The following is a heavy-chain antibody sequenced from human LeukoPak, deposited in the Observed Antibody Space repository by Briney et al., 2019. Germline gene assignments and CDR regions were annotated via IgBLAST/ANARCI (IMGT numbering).Heavy chain of an antibody. V-gene: IGHV4-39*01. CDR2: MSYSGST. D-gene: IGHD6-19*01. J-gene: IGHJ4*02. CDR3: ARQWLVAPLFDY. Sequence: SETLSLTCTVSGGSVSSNYWGWIRQPPGKGLEWIGSMSYSGSTFYNPSLKSRVTISVDTSKNQLSLKLSSMTAADTAVYYCARQWLVAPLFDYWGQGTLVTVSS. CDR1: GGSVSSNY.